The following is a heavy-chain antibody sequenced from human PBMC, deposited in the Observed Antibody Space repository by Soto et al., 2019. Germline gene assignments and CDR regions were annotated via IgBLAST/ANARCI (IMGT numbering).Heavy chain of an antibody. D-gene: IGHD5-18*01. Sequence: GGSLRLSCAASGFTFSSYGMHWVRQAPGKGLEWVAVISYDGSNKYYADSVKGRFTISRDNSKNTLYLQMNSLRAEDTAVYYCASGGIQLWSAFDYWGQGTLVTVLL. CDR3: ASGGIQLWSAFDY. CDR2: ISYDGSNK. CDR1: GFTFSSYG. J-gene: IGHJ4*02. V-gene: IGHV3-30*03.